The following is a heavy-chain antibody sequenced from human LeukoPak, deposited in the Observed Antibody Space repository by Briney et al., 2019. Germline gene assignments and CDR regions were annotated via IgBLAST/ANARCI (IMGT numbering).Heavy chain of an antibody. D-gene: IGHD6-13*01. V-gene: IGHV3-23*01. J-gene: IGHJ1*01. Sequence: GGSLRLSCAASGFTFRSYAMSWVRQAPGKGLEWVSAISGNGGSTCYADSVKGRFTISRDNSKNTLYLQMNSLRAEDTAVYYCAKTHEQLTTTEDFQHWGQGTLVTVSS. CDR3: AKTHEQLTTTEDFQH. CDR1: GFTFRSYA. CDR2: ISGNGGST.